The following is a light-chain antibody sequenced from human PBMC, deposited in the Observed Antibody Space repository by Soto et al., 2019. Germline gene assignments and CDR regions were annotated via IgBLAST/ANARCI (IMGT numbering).Light chain of an antibody. J-gene: IGKJ4*01. CDR1: QSITSY. Sequence: DIQMTQSPSSLSASVGARVTITCRASQSITSYLNWYQQKPGKAPKLLIYAASSLQSGVPSRFSGSGAGTDFTLTISSQQPDDLATYYFQQSYSTHLCFGGGTKVEIK. V-gene: IGKV1-39*01. CDR2: AAS. CDR3: QQSYSTHLC.